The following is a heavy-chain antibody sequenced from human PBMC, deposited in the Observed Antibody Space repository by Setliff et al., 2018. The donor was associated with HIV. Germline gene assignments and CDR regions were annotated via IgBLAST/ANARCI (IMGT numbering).Heavy chain of an antibody. V-gene: IGHV1-69*02. CDR1: RSTFNSHT. J-gene: IGHJ6*03. D-gene: IGHD3-3*01. CDR2: IIPILGVA. CDR3: VRGVQSPPHYSYYYMDV. Sequence: GASVKVSCKASRSTFNSHTINWVRQAPGQGLDWMGRIIPILGVANYAHRFQGKVTITADKSTSTAYMELTSLRLDDTAMYYCVRGVQSPPHYSYYYMDVWGEGTMVTVSS.